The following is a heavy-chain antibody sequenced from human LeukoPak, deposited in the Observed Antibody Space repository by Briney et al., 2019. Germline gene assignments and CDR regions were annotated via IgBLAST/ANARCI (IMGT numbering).Heavy chain of an antibody. CDR1: GFTFSSYG. Sequence: GGSLRLSCAASGFTFSSYGMHWVRQAPGKGLEWVAFIRYDGSNKYYADSVKGRFTISRDNAKNTLYLQMNSLRAEDTAVYYCARGYGSGRSNWFDPWGQGTLVTVSS. J-gene: IGHJ5*02. CDR2: IRYDGSNK. CDR3: ARGYGSGRSNWFDP. D-gene: IGHD3-10*01. V-gene: IGHV3-30*02.